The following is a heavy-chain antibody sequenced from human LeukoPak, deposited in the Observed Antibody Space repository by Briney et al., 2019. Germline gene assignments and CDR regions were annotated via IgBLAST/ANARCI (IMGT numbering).Heavy chain of an antibody. D-gene: IGHD3-22*01. CDR1: GFTFSSYE. CDR3: AREGDHYYDSSGFDY. CDR2: ISSSGSTI. Sequence: GGSLRLSCAVSGFTFSSYEMNWVRQAPGKGLEWVSYISSSGSTIYYADSVKGRFTISRDNAKNSLYLQMNSLRAEDTAVYYCAREGDHYYDSSGFDYWGQGTLVTVSS. J-gene: IGHJ4*02. V-gene: IGHV3-48*03.